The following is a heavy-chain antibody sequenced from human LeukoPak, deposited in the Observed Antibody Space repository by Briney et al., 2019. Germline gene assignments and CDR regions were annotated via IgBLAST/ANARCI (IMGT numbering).Heavy chain of an antibody. J-gene: IGHJ4*02. V-gene: IGHV4-31*03. CDR3: ARTGDIQYFDY. D-gene: IGHD1-1*01. CDR2: IYYSGST. Sequence: TSQTLSLTCTVSGGSISSGDYYWSWIRQHPGKGLEWIGYIYYSGSTYYNPSLKSRVTISVDTSKTQFSLKLSSVTAADTAVYYCARTGDIQYFDYWGQGTLVTVSS. CDR1: GGSISSGDYY.